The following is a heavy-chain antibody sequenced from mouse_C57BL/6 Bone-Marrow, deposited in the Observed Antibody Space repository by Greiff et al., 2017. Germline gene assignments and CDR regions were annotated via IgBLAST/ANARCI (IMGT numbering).Heavy chain of an antibody. CDR1: GYSITSGYY. D-gene: IGHD2-3*01. CDR3: ARVGDGSRDY. CDR2: ISYDGSN. J-gene: IGHJ2*01. Sequence: EVKLVESGPGLVKPSQSLSLTCSVTGYSITSGYYWNWIRQFPGNKLEWMGYISYDGSNNYNPSLKNRISIPRDTSKNQFFLKLNSVTTEDTATYYCARVGDGSRDYWGQGTTLTVSS. V-gene: IGHV3-6*01.